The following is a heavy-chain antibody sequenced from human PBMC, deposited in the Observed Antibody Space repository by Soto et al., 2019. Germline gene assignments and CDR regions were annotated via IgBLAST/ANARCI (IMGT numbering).Heavy chain of an antibody. Sequence: SETLSLTCTVSGGSISSYYWTWTRQPPGKGLEWIGYISYTGNTDYNPSLKSRVTISVDTSKNQFSLKLNSVTAADTAVYYCARIPDYYDSSGYWSPYFDYWGQGNLVTVSS. CDR1: GGSISSYY. J-gene: IGHJ4*02. D-gene: IGHD3-22*01. V-gene: IGHV4-59*01. CDR3: ARIPDYYDSSGYWSPYFDY. CDR2: ISYTGNT.